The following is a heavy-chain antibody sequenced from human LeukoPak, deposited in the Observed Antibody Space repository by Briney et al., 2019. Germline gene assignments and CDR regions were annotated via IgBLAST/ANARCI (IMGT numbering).Heavy chain of an antibody. CDR1: GFTFSSYE. J-gene: IGHJ4*02. CDR3: ARRLRRNYFDY. CDR2: ILSSGSTT. D-gene: IGHD4-17*01. V-gene: IGHV3-48*03. Sequence: AGSLRLSCAASGFTFSSYEMNWVRQVPGKGLEWVSSILSSGSTTYYAGSVKGRFTISRNTAKNSLNLQMNSLRAEDTAVYYCARRLRRNYFDYWGQGTLVTVSS.